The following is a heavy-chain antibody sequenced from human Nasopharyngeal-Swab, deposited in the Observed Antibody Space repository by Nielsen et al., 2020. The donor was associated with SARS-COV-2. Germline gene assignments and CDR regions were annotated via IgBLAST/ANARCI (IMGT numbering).Heavy chain of an antibody. J-gene: IGHJ4*02. Sequence: LSCAASVFTFSSYSMNWVRQAPGKGLEWVSSISSSSSYIYYADSVKGRFTISRDNAKNSLYLQMNSLRAEDTAVYYCARDQAAAGTMCYWGQGTLFTVSS. CDR1: VFTFSSYS. CDR3: ARDQAAAGTMCY. CDR2: ISSSSSYI. D-gene: IGHD6-13*01. V-gene: IGHV3-21*01.